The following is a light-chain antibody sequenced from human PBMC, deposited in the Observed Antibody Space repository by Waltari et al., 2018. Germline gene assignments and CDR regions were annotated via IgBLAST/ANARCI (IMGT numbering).Light chain of an antibody. J-gene: IGKJ1*01. CDR1: QSISSY. V-gene: IGKV1-39*01. CDR3: QQSYSISWT. Sequence: DIQMTQSPSSLSASVGDRFTITCRASQSISSYLNWYQQKPGKAPKLLIYAASSLQSGVPSRFSGSGSGTDFTLTISSLQPEDFATYYCQQSYSISWTFGQGTKVEIK. CDR2: AAS.